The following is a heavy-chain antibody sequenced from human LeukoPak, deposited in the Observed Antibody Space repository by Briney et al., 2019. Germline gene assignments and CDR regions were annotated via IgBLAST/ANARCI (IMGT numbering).Heavy chain of an antibody. J-gene: IGHJ4*02. CDR2: INHSGST. CDR3: ATSIAARSKFDY. Sequence: SETLSLTCAVYGGSFSGYYWSWIRQPPGKGLEWIGEINHSGSTNYNPSLKSRVTISVDTSKNQFSLKLSSVTAADTALDYCATSIAARSKFDYWGQGTLVTVSS. V-gene: IGHV4-34*01. CDR1: GGSFSGYY. D-gene: IGHD6-6*01.